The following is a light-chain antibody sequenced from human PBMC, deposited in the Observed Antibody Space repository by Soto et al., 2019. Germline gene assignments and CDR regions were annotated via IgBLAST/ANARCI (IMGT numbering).Light chain of an antibody. J-gene: IGLJ1*01. CDR2: EVN. V-gene: IGLV2-8*01. CDR1: SSDVGGYNY. Sequence: QSALTQPASVSGSPGQSITISCTGTSSDVGGYNYVSWYQQHPGKAPKLMIYEVNKRPSGVPDRLSGSKSGNTASLTVSGLQAEDEADYYCSSYAGSSNVFGTGTKVTVL. CDR3: SSYAGSSNV.